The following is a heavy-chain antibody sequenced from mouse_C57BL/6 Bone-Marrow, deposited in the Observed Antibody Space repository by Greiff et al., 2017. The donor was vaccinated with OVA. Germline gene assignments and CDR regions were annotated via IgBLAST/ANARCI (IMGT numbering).Heavy chain of an antibody. J-gene: IGHJ1*03. V-gene: IGHV1-81*01. CDR3: ARRARYGSSHWYFDV. Sequence: LQESGAELARPGASVKLSCKASGYTFTSYGISWVKQRTGQGLEWIGEIYPRSGNTYYNEKFKGKATLTADKSSSTAYMELRSLTSEDSAVYFCARRARYGSSHWYFDVWGTGTTVTVSS. CDR2: IYPRSGNT. D-gene: IGHD1-1*01. CDR1: GYTFTSYG.